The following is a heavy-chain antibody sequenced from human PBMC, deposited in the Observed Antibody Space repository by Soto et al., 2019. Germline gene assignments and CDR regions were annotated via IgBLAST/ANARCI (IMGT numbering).Heavy chain of an antibody. CDR3: ARKILGSTTRPEYWYFDL. Sequence: EVQLLESGGGLVQPGGSLRLSCAGSGFTFFNYAMNWVRQAPGKGLELVSSISGGGDATFFPDSVRGRFTFSRDNSKNSVTLQRIGLGVEYTAVYYCARKILGSTTRPEYWYFDLWGRGTLVTVSS. CDR1: GFTFFNYA. D-gene: IGHD7-27*01. J-gene: IGHJ2*01. V-gene: IGHV3-23*01. CDR2: ISGGGDAT.